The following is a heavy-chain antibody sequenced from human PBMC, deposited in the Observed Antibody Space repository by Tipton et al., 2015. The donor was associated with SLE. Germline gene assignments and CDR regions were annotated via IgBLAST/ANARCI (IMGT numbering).Heavy chain of an antibody. Sequence: SLRLSCAASGFTFSSYGMHWVRQAPGKGLEWVAIISYDGSNKYYADSVKGRFTISRDNSKNTLYLQMNSLRAEDTAVYYCAKSPEKSSSWSDWFDPWGQGTLVTVSS. V-gene: IGHV3-30*18. J-gene: IGHJ5*02. D-gene: IGHD6-13*01. CDR2: ISYDGSNK. CDR3: AKSPEKSSSWSDWFDP. CDR1: GFTFSSYG.